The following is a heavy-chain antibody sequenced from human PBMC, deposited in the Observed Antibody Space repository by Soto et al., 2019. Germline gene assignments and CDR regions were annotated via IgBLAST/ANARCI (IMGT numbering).Heavy chain of an antibody. D-gene: IGHD3-16*01. CDR1: GYTFTSYG. Sequence: ASVKVSCNASGYTFTSYGISLVRQVAGQGLEWIGWISVYNGNTNHAQKLQGRVNMTTDTSTSTASMELRSLRSDDTAVYYCARDLTGMITSEWGQGTPVTVS. V-gene: IGHV1-18*04. CDR2: ISVYNGNT. J-gene: IGHJ4*02. CDR3: ARDLTGMITSE.